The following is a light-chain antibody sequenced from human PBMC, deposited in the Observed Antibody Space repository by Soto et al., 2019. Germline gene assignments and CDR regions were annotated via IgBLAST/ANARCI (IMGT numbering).Light chain of an antibody. CDR1: QSIDSS. Sequence: DFQMTQSPSTLSASIGDGVTISCRASQSIDSSLAWYQQKPGRAPKVIITKTSILEGGVPSRFSGSVSGTEFTLTITNLQPEDFETYYCQQYKDYPLTFGGGTKVDI. V-gene: IGKV1-5*03. CDR3: QQYKDYPLT. J-gene: IGKJ4*01. CDR2: KTS.